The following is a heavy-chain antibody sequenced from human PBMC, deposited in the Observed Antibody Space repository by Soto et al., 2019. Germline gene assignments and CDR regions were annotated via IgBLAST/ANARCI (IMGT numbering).Heavy chain of an antibody. CDR2: MNPNSGNT. D-gene: IGHD2-2*01. J-gene: IGHJ6*02. V-gene: IGHV1-8*01. CDR1: GYTFTSYD. CDR3: ARSPLCSSTSCYYYYGMDV. Sequence: ASVTGSCTASGYTFTSYDINWVRQATGQGLEWMGWMNPNSGNTGYAQKFQGRVTMTRNTSISTAYMELSSLRSEDTAVYYCARSPLCSSTSCYYYYGMDVWGQGTTVNVS.